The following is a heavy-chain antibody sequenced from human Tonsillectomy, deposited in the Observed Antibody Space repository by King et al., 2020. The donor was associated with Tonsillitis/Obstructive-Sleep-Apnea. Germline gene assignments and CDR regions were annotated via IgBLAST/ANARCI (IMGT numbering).Heavy chain of an antibody. V-gene: IGHV4-34*01. D-gene: IGHD3-10*01. CDR3: ARGDRITMVRGVRYYYYYYMDV. Sequence: VQLQQWGAGLLKPSETLSLTCAVYGGSFSGYYWSWIRQPPGKGLEWIGEINHGGDTNYNPSLKSRVTISVDTSKNQFYLKLSSVTAADTAVYYCARGDRITMVRGVRYYYYYYMDVWGKGTTVTVSS. CDR2: INHGGDT. CDR1: GGSFSGYY. J-gene: IGHJ6*03.